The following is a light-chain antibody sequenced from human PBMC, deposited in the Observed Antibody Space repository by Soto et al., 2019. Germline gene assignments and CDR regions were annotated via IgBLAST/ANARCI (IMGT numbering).Light chain of an antibody. Sequence: QSALAQPPSASGSPGQSVTISCTGTSSDVGGYNFVSWYQHHPGKAPKVIIYEVSKRPSGVPNRFSGSKSGNTASLTVPGLQAEDEADYSCSSYAGSNIYVFGTGTKVTVL. CDR3: SSYAGSNIYV. J-gene: IGLJ1*01. CDR2: EVS. CDR1: SSDVGGYNF. V-gene: IGLV2-8*01.